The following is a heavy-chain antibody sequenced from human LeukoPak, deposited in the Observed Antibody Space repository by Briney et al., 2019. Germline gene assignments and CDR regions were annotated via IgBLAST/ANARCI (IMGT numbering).Heavy chain of an antibody. Sequence: PGGSLRLSCAAAGFTVRSYWSLEVGQAPGKGLVWVSRINSDGSSTIYADSVKGRFTISRYNAKNTLYLQMNSLRAEDTAVYYCARIHHDAFDIWGQGTMVTVSS. V-gene: IGHV3-74*01. J-gene: IGHJ3*02. CDR1: GFTVRSYW. CDR3: ARIHHDAFDI. CDR2: INSDGSST. D-gene: IGHD5-18*01.